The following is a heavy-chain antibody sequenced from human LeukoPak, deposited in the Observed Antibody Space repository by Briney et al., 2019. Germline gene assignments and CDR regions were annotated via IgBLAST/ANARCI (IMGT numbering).Heavy chain of an antibody. CDR3: AKSGRYCSGSSCYQEASLDY. J-gene: IGHJ4*02. Sequence: GGSLRLSCAASGFSFSGFGMSWVRQAPGKGLEWVSGISGGPVSTSYADSVKGRFTISRDKSKNMLYMKMNILSVEDTAVYYCAKSGRYCSGSSCYQEASLDYWGQGTLVTVSS. CDR2: ISGGPVST. CDR1: GFSFSGFG. V-gene: IGHV3-23*01. D-gene: IGHD2-15*01.